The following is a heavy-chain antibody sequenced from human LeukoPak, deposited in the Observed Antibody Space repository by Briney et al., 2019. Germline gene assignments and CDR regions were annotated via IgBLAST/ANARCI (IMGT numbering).Heavy chain of an antibody. J-gene: IGHJ5*02. CDR1: GGSIISGSYY. V-gene: IGHV4-61*02. CDR3: PRDRHVGWFDP. D-gene: IGHD1-26*01. Sequence: SETLSLTCTVSGGSIISGSYYWSWIRQPAGKGLEWIGRFYTGGSSDYNPSLKSRVTISLDTSKNQFSLKVNSVTAADTAVYYCPRDRHVGWFDPWGQGTLVSVSS. CDR2: FYTGGSS.